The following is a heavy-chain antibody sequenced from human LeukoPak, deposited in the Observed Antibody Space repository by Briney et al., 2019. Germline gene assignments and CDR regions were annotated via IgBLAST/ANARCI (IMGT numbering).Heavy chain of an antibody. V-gene: IGHV3-23*01. CDR1: GFTFSSYV. J-gene: IGHJ4*02. D-gene: IGHD3-22*01. CDR3: ARNHYDSSGYYSGWLYY. Sequence: PGGSLRLSCAASGFTFSSYVMSWVRQAPGKGLEWVSAISGSGGSTYYADSVKGRFTISRDNSKNTLYLQMNSLRAEDTAVYCCARNHYDSSGYYSGWLYYWGQGTLVTVSS. CDR2: ISGSGGST.